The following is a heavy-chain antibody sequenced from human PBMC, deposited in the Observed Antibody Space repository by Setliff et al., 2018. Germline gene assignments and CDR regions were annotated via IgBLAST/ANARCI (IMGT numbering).Heavy chain of an antibody. J-gene: IGHJ3*01. CDR2: IITNTGKT. CDR3: ARFGGSCSSSSCYASDL. V-gene: IGHV1-18*01. D-gene: IGHD2-2*01. CDR1: GYTFTNYG. Sequence: ASVKVSCKASGYTFTNYGFTWVRQAPGQGLEWMGMIITNTGKTSYPKKFQGRVTMTTDTYTGTGYVELRSLTSDDTAVYFCARFGGSCSSSSCYASDLWGQGTMVTVSS.